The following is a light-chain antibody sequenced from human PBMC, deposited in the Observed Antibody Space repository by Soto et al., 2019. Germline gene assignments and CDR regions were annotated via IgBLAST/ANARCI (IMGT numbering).Light chain of an antibody. Sequence: IVLTQSPATLSLSPGERATLSCRASQSVSNFLAWYQQKPGQAPRLLIYDAFNRATGIPARFSGSGSGTDFTLTISSLEPEAIAVYYCQQRSLGTFXPGTKVDIK. CDR3: QQRSLGT. CDR2: DAF. J-gene: IGKJ3*01. CDR1: QSVSNF. V-gene: IGKV3-11*01.